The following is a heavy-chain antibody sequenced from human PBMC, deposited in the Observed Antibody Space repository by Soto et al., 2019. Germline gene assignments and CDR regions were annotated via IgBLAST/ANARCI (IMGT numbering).Heavy chain of an antibody. Sequence: QVQLVQSGAEVKKPGSSVKVSCKVSGGTFSSHAINWLRQAPGQGFEWMGVIIPITETPNNAEKFQGRVTITADKSTTTVYMELSSLTCDDTAVYFCARGNKGPGHYGPGSQGWYGPWGQGTLVTVSS. J-gene: IGHJ5*02. CDR1: GGTFSSHA. V-gene: IGHV1-69*06. CDR2: IIPITETP. D-gene: IGHD3-10*01. CDR3: ARGNKGPGHYGPGSQGWYGP.